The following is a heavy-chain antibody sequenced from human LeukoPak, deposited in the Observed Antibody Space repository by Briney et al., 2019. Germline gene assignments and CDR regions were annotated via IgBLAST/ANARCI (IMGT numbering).Heavy chain of an antibody. Sequence: ASVKVSCKASGYTFTSYYIHWVRQAPGQGLEWMGIINPSGGSTNYAQKFQGRVTITADESTSTAYMELSSLRSEDTAVYYCASNILEWLFDGHPPAEPTYYMDVWGKGTTVTVSS. D-gene: IGHD3-3*01. V-gene: IGHV1-46*01. CDR3: ASNILEWLFDGHPPAEPTYYMDV. CDR2: INPSGGST. J-gene: IGHJ6*03. CDR1: GYTFTSYY.